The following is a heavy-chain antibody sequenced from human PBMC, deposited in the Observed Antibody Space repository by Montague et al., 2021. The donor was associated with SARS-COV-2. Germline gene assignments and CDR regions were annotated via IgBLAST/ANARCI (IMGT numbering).Heavy chain of an antibody. CDR1: GGSISSYY. V-gene: IGHV4-59*01. CDR2: IYYSGST. D-gene: IGHD1-7*01. Sequence: SETLSLTCTVSGGSISSYYWSWIRQPPGKGLEWIGYIYYSGSTNYNPSXXSRVTISVDTSKNQFSLKLSPVTAADTAVYYCARAAGYSWNYGYNWLDPWGQGTLVTVSS. CDR3: ARAAGYSWNYGYNWLDP. J-gene: IGHJ5*02.